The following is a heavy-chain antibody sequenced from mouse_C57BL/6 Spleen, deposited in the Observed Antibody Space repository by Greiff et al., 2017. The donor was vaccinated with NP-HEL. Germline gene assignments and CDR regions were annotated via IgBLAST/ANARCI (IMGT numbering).Heavy chain of an antibody. CDR1: GYAFSSSW. CDR3: AHKKGYLDSSGYYFDY. D-gene: IGHD3-2*02. V-gene: IGHV1-82*01. J-gene: IGHJ2*01. Sequence: VQLQQSGPELVKPGASVKISCKASGYAFSSSWMNWVKQRPGKGLEWIGRIYPGDGDTNYNGKFKGKATLTADKSSSTAYMQLSSLTSEDSAVYFCAHKKGYLDSSGYYFDYWGQGTTLTVSS. CDR2: IYPGDGDT.